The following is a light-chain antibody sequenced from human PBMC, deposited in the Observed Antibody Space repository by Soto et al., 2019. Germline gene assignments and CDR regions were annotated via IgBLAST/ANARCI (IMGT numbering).Light chain of an antibody. J-gene: IGKJ4*01. Sequence: EIVLTQSPGTLSLSPGERATLFCRASQSVYNNSLAWYQQKSGLAPRLLIYGASSMATGIPDRFSGSGSGTDFTLTISGLEPEDFAVYYCQHYATSLFAFGGGTKVEIK. CDR3: QHYATSLFA. CDR1: QSVYNNS. CDR2: GAS. V-gene: IGKV3-20*01.